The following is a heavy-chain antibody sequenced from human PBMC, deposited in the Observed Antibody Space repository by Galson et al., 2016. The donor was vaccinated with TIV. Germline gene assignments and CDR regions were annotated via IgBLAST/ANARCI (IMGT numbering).Heavy chain of an antibody. D-gene: IGHD2-21*01. CDR1: GFTFDDCA. CDR3: CKGSGDAPYYFYMDV. CDR2: ISWNGGVV. Sequence: SLRLSCAASGFTFDDCALHWVRRGPGKGLEWVSSISWNGGVVGYADSVKGRFTISRDNAKNSLYLQMSNLRTDDTAVYFCCKGSGDAPYYFYMDVWGEGTTVIVSS. J-gene: IGHJ6*03. V-gene: IGHV3-9*01.